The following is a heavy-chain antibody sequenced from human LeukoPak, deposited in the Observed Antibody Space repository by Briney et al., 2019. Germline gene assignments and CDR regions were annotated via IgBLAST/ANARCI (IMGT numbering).Heavy chain of an antibody. CDR3: AGGGGWFDS. Sequence: SETLSLTCAVYGGSFSGYYWSWIRQPPGKGLEWIGEINHSGSTNYNPSLKSRVTISVDTSKTQFSLKLRSLTAADTAVYYCAGGGGWFDSWGQGTLVTVSS. V-gene: IGHV4-34*01. D-gene: IGHD3-10*01. CDR1: GGSFSGYY. CDR2: INHSGST. J-gene: IGHJ5*01.